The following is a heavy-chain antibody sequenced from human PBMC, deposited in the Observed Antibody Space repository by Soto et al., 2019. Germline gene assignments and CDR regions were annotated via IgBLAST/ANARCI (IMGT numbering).Heavy chain of an antibody. CDR2: ISGSGGST. J-gene: IGHJ4*02. Sequence: GGSLRLSCAASGFTFSSYAMSWVRQAPGKGLEWVSAISGSGGSTYYADSVKGRFTISRDNSKNTLYLQMNSLRAEDTAVYYCAKASRKDSSGWAYYFDYWGQGTLVTVSS. D-gene: IGHD6-19*01. V-gene: IGHV3-23*01. CDR1: GFTFSSYA. CDR3: AKASRKDSSGWAYYFDY.